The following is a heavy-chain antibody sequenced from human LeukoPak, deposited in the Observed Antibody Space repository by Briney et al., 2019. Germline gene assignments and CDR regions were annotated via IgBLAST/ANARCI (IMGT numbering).Heavy chain of an antibody. V-gene: IGHV3-66*01. J-gene: IGHJ4*02. CDR1: GFTVSTNY. Sequence: GGSLRLSCAASGFTVSTNYMSWVRQAPGKGLEWVSVIYSCGSTYYADSVKGRFTISRDTSKNTLYLQMNSLRAEDTAVYYCANPSADYYDSSGYYSHFDYWGQGTLVTVSS. CDR2: IYSCGST. CDR3: ANPSADYYDSSGYYSHFDY. D-gene: IGHD3-22*01.